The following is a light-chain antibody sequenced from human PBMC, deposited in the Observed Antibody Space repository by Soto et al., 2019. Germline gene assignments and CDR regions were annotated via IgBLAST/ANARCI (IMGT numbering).Light chain of an antibody. CDR3: QQYNNWPPT. V-gene: IGKV3D-15*01. J-gene: IGKJ5*01. Sequence: EIVLTHSPGTLSLSPGERATLSCSASQSVSSNFLAWYQEKPGQAPRLLIYGASSRATGIPDRFSGSGSGTEFTLTISSLQSEDFAVYYCQQYNNWPPTFGQGTRLEI. CDR1: QSVSSN. CDR2: GAS.